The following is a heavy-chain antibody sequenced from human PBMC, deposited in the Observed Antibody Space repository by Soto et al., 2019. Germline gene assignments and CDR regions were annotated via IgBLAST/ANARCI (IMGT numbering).Heavy chain of an antibody. CDR3: ARDSTRFLEWLVNGMDV. V-gene: IGHV3-7*05. Sequence: GGSLRLSCAASGFTFSSYWMSWVRQAPGKGLEWVANIKQDGSEKYYVDSVKGRFTISRDNAKNSLYLQMNSLRAEDTAVYYCARDSTRFLEWLVNGMDVWGQGTTVTVSS. D-gene: IGHD3-3*01. J-gene: IGHJ6*02. CDR2: IKQDGSEK. CDR1: GFTFSSYW.